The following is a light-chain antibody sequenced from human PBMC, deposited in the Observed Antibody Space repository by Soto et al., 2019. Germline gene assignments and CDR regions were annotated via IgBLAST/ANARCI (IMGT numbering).Light chain of an antibody. J-gene: IGKJ4*01. CDR2: GAS. V-gene: IGKV3-20*01. Sequence: EIVLTQSPGTLSLSPGERATLSCRASQSVSSSYLAWYQQKPGQAPRLLIYGASSRATGIPDRFSGSGSGTGFTLTISRLEPEDFAVYYCQQYGSSPLTFGGGNKVEIK. CDR1: QSVSSSY. CDR3: QQYGSSPLT.